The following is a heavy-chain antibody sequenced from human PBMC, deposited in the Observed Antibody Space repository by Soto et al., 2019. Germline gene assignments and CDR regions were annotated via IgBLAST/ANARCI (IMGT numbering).Heavy chain of an antibody. Sequence: ASVKGSRKVSGYTPPELSLHWVRQAPGKGLEWMGGFDPEDGETIYAQKFQGRVTMTEDTSTDTAYMELSSLRSEDTAVYYCATLVAAAGPIDYWGQGTLVTVS. D-gene: IGHD6-13*01. CDR2: FDPEDGET. CDR1: GYTPPELS. CDR3: ATLVAAAGPIDY. J-gene: IGHJ4*02. V-gene: IGHV1-24*01.